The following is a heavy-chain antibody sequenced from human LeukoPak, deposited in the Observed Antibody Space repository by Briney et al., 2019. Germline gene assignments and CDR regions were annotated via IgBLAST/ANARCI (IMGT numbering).Heavy chain of an antibody. D-gene: IGHD3-22*01. CDR1: GFTFSSYG. CDR2: IRYDGSNK. J-gene: IGHJ4*02. CDR3: AKTSNWYDSIYYYFDY. Sequence: PGGPLRLSCAASGFTFSSYGMHWVRQAPGKGLEWVAFIRYDGSNKYYADSVKGRFTISRDNSKNTLYLQMNSLRAEDTAVYYCAKTSNWYDSIYYYFDYWGQGTLVTVSS. V-gene: IGHV3-30*02.